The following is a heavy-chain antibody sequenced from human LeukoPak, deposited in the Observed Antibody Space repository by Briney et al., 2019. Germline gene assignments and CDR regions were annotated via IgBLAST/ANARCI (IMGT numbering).Heavy chain of an antibody. CDR1: GFTFSSYW. CDR3: ARTLVRGPHDY. J-gene: IGHJ4*02. D-gene: IGHD3-10*01. V-gene: IGHV3-7*04. Sequence: PGGSLRLSCAASGFTFSSYWMSWVRQAPGKGLEWVANIKQGGSETYYVDSVKGRFTISRDNAKNSLYLQMNSLRAEDTAVYYCARTLVRGPHDYWGQGTLVTVSS. CDR2: IKQGGSET.